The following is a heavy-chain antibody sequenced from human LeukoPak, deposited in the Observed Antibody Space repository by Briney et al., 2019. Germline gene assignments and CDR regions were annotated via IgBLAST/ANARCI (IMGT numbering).Heavy chain of an antibody. Sequence: ASVKVSCKASGYTFTSYAMHWVRQAPGQRLEWMGWINAGNGNTKYSQKFQGRVTITRDTSTSTAYMELRSLRSDDTAVYYCARGIAAAGTWFDPWGQGTLVTVSS. V-gene: IGHV1-3*01. CDR3: ARGIAAAGTWFDP. CDR1: GYTFTSYA. D-gene: IGHD6-13*01. J-gene: IGHJ5*02. CDR2: INAGNGNT.